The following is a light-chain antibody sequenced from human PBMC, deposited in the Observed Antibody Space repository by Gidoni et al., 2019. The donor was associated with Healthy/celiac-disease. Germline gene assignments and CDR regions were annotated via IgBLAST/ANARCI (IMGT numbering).Light chain of an antibody. V-gene: IGLV2-14*01. CDR1: SSDVGGYNY. CDR3: SSYTRSRVV. Sequence: SALTQPASVSGSPGPSITISCTGTSSDVGGYNYVSWYQQHPGKAPKLMIYDVSNRPSGVSNRFSGSKSGNTASLTISGLQAEDEADYYCSSYTRSRVVFGGGTKLTV. J-gene: IGLJ2*01. CDR2: DVS.